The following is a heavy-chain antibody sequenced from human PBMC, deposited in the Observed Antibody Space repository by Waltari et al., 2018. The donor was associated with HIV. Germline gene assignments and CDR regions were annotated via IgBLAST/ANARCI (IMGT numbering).Heavy chain of an antibody. D-gene: IGHD5-12*01. CDR1: GFTFGNYA. Sequence: EAQLVESGGGSVQPGRSLRISGASSGFTFGNYALNWVRPAPERALGRGSEISGYSVKIEYASAETGRFTIDRDSGKNSRYLQMSSRISEDTGLYDCAKDMGIYYAYGMDVWGQGPAVTVSS. CDR3: AKDMGIYYAYGMDV. J-gene: IGHJ6*02. CDR2: ISGYSVKI. V-gene: IGHV3-9*01.